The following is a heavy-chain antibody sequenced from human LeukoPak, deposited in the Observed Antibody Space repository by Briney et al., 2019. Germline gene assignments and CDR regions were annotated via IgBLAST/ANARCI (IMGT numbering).Heavy chain of an antibody. J-gene: IGHJ4*02. CDR2: IYHSGST. CDR1: GGSISSGGYS. CDR3: AREREGHFDY. Sequence: SETLSLTCAVSGGSISSGGYSWSWIRQPPGKGLEWIGYIYHSGSTYYNPSLKSRVTISVDRSKNQFSLKLSSVTAADTAVYYCAREREGHFDYWGQGTLVTVSS. V-gene: IGHV4-30-2*01.